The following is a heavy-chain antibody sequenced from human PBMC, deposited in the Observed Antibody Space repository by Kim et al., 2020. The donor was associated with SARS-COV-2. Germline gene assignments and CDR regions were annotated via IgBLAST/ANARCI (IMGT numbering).Heavy chain of an antibody. D-gene: IGHD4-17*01. CDR2: ISWNSGSI. Sequence: GGSLRLSCAASGFTFDDYAMHWVRQAPGKGLEWVSGISWNSGSIGYADSVKGRFTISRDNAKNSLYLQMNSLRAEDTALYYCAKVGERMLYGDWVGYFDLWGRGTLVTVSS. V-gene: IGHV3-9*01. CDR3: AKVGERMLYGDWVGYFDL. J-gene: IGHJ2*01. CDR1: GFTFDDYA.